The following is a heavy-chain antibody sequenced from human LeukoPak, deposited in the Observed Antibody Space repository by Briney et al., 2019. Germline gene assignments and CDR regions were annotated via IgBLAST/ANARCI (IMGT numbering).Heavy chain of an antibody. D-gene: IGHD3-16*01. CDR3: ARDPGYESWSPFWGGMDV. CDR1: GFSFSSFA. CDR2: ISGGGGGP. J-gene: IGHJ6*04. V-gene: IGHV3-23*01. Sequence: GGSLRLSCAASGFSFSSFAMSWVRQAPRKGLEWVSAISGGGGGPYYADSVKGRFTISRDNSKNTLYLQMDSLRDDDTAVYYCARDPGYESWSPFWGGMDVWGNGTTVTVSS.